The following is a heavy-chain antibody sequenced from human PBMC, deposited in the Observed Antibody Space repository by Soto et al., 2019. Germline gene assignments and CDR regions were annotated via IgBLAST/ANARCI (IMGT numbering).Heavy chain of an antibody. Sequence: SVKVSCKASGGTFTSHAVSWVRQAPGQGLEWMGGIIPMFGAANYAQKFQGRVTITADESTSTAYMELSSLRSEDTAVYYCARGSGGSSYYYYGMDVWGQGTTVTVSS. CDR3: ARGSGGSSYYYYGMDV. CDR1: GGTFTSHA. J-gene: IGHJ6*02. V-gene: IGHV1-69*13. CDR2: IIPMFGAA. D-gene: IGHD2-15*01.